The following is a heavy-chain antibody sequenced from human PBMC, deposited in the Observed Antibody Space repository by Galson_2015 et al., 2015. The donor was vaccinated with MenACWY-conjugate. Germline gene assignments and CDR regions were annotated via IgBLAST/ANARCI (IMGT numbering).Heavy chain of an antibody. CDR3: AARLLHSGGMDV. CDR1: GFTFSSYW. V-gene: IGHV3-74*01. D-gene: IGHD3-10*01. J-gene: IGHJ6*02. CDR2: INSDGSST. Sequence: PRLSCAASGFTFSSYWMHWVRQAPGKGLVWVSRINSDGSSTSYADSVKGRFTISRDNAKNTLYLQMNSLRAEDTAVYYCAARLLHSGGMDVWGQGTTVTVSS.